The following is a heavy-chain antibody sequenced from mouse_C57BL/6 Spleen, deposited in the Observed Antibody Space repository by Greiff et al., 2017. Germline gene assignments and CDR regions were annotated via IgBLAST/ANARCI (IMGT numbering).Heavy chain of an antibody. D-gene: IGHD2-4*01. V-gene: IGHV1-74*01. CDR2: IHPSDSDT. J-gene: IGHJ2*01. CDR1: GYTFTSYW. Sequence: QVQLQQPGAELVKPGASVKVSCKASGYTFTSYWMHWVKQRPGQGLEWIGRIHPSDSDTTYNQKFKGKATLTVDKSSSTAYMQLSSLTSADSAVYYCGVGLYDDPYYFDDWGQGTTLTVSS. CDR3: GVGLYDDPYYFDD.